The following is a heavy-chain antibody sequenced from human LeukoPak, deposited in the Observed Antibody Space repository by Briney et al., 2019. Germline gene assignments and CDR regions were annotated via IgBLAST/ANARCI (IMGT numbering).Heavy chain of an antibody. CDR2: INTDGSST. CDR1: GFTFSNYW. Sequence: GGSLRLSCAASGFTFSNYWMHWVRQAPGKGLVWVSRINTDGSSTSYADSVKGRFTVSRDNAKNTLFLQMNSLRAEDTAVCYCAAVVPAAPFQNWGQGTLVTVSS. CDR3: AAVVPAAPFQN. J-gene: IGHJ1*01. D-gene: IGHD2-2*01. V-gene: IGHV3-74*01.